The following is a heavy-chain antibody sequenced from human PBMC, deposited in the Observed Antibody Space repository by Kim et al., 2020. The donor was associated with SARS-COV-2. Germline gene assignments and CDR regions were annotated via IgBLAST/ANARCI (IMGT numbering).Heavy chain of an antibody. V-gene: IGHV4-34*01. CDR3: ARGLKRKYQLLQNDAFDI. D-gene: IGHD2-2*01. J-gene: IGHJ3*02. CDR2: INHSGST. CDR1: GGSFSGYY. Sequence: SETLSLTCAVYGGSFSGYYWSWIRQPPGKGLEWIGEINHSGSTNYNPSLKSRVTISVDTSKNQFSLKLSSVTAADTAVYYCARGLKRKYQLLQNDAFDIWGQGTMVTVSS.